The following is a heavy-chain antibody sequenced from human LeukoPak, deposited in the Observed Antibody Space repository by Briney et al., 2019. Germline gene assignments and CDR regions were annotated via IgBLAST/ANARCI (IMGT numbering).Heavy chain of an antibody. J-gene: IGHJ4*02. CDR2: MSSVT. CDR1: GFTFSNFA. CDR3: ARAAYNSSPDY. D-gene: IGHD6-13*01. Sequence: GGSLRLSCAASGFTFSNFAMSWVRQAPGKGLEWVSAMSSVTYYADSVKGRFTISRDNAKNSLYLQMNSLRDEDTAVYYCARAAYNSSPDYWGQGTLVTVSS. V-gene: IGHV3-23*01.